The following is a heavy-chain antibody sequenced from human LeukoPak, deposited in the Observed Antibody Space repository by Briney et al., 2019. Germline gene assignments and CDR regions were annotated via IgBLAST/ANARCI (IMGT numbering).Heavy chain of an antibody. V-gene: IGHV3-74*01. CDR2: IRGDGRAT. D-gene: IGHD5-24*01. J-gene: IGHJ4*02. CDR3: AKRMTTTLPYFDY. Sequence: PGGSLRLSCAASGFIFTDYWMHWVRQAPGKELVWVARIRGDGRATTYADSVKGRFTISRDNAMSTVFLQMKSLRAEDTAVYYCAKRMTTTLPYFDYWGQGTLVTVSS. CDR1: GFIFTDYW.